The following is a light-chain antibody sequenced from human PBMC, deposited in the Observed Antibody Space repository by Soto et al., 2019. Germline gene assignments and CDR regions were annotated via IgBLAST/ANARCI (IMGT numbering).Light chain of an antibody. J-gene: IGKJ5*01. CDR1: QGISSA. CDR2: DAS. V-gene: IGKV1-13*02. CDR3: QQLKTYPFT. Sequence: AIPLTQSPSSLSASVGDRVSITCRASQGISSALAWYQHKPGKAPKILIYDASSLQSGVPSRFSGSESGTECTLPLSRMPTEDFATYYCQQLKTYPFTFGQGTRLEIK.